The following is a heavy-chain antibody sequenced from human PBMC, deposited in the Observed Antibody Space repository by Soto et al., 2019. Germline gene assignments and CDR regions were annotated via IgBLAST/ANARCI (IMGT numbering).Heavy chain of an antibody. D-gene: IGHD3-22*01. J-gene: IGHJ6*02. CDR2: INAGNGNT. CDR3: ARGEDSSGYYYDLAYYYGMDV. Sequence: ASVKVSCKASGYTFTSYAMHWVRQAPGQRLEWMGWINAGNGNTKYAQKFQGRVTITRDTSASTAYMELSSLRSEDTAVYYCARGEDSSGYYYDLAYYYGMDVWGRGTTVTVSS. V-gene: IGHV1-3*01. CDR1: GYTFTSYA.